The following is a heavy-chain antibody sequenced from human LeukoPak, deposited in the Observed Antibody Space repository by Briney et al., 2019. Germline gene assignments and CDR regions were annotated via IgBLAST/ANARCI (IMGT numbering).Heavy chain of an antibody. CDR2: INPNSGGT. CDR1: GYTFTSYY. CDR3: ASVVVVAATYAFDI. V-gene: IGHV1-2*02. J-gene: IGHJ3*02. Sequence: ASVKVSCKASGYTFTSYYMHWVRQAPGQGLEWMGWINPNSGGTNYAQKFQGRVTMTRDTSISTAYMELSRLRSDDTAVYYCASVVVVAATYAFDIWGQGTMVTVSS. D-gene: IGHD2-15*01.